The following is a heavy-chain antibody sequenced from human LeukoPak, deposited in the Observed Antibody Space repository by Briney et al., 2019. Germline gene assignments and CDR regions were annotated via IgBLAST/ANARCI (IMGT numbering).Heavy chain of an antibody. Sequence: GGSLRLSCAASGFTFSSYDMTWVRQAPGKGLEWVANIKQDGSEKYYVDSVKGRFTISRDNAKNSLYLQMNSLRAEDTGVYYCAREQPYYYDSSGTALMAEIKYYFDYWGQGTLVTVSS. J-gene: IGHJ4*02. CDR2: IKQDGSEK. CDR1: GFTFSSYD. D-gene: IGHD3-22*01. V-gene: IGHV3-7*01. CDR3: AREQPYYYDSSGTALMAEIKYYFDY.